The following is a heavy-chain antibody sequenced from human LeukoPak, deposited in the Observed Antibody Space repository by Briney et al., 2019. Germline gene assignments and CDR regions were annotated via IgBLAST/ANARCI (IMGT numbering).Heavy chain of an antibody. CDR1: GFTFGTHA. CDR2: MSGRGDTS. D-gene: IGHD6-19*01. J-gene: IGHJ4*02. CDR3: AKLAGIRGWFVYYFDY. V-gene: IGHV3-23*01. Sequence: GGSLRLSCAASGFTFGTHAMTWVRQAPGKGLEWVSGMSGRGDTSYYADSVKGRFTISRDNSRNTLFLQMNSLRAEDTAVYYCAKLAGIRGWFVYYFDYWGQGTLVTVS.